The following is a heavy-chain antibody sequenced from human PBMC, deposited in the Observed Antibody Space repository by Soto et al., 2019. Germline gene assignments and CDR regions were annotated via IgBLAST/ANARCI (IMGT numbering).Heavy chain of an antibody. CDR3: ARGGDGYNFGAVY. V-gene: IGHV1-18*01. CDR2: ISSQNGTA. J-gene: IGHJ4*02. Sequence: ASVKVSCKASHYTFISYGVSWVRQAPGQGLEWMGWISSQNGTAIYAQNFQGRVTLTTDASTNTVFMELRSLRSDDTAVYYCARGGDGYNFGAVYWGQGTPVTVSS. CDR1: HYTFISYG. D-gene: IGHD2-21*01.